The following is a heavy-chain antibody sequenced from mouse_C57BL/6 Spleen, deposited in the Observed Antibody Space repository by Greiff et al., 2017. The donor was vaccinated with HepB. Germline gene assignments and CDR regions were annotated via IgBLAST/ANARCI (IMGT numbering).Heavy chain of an antibody. CDR2: IWSGGST. V-gene: IGHV2-2*01. J-gene: IGHJ4*01. CDR3: AASSTMITPDYAMDY. Sequence: QVQLQQSGPGLVQPSQSLSITCTVSGFSLTSYGVHWVRQSPGKGLEWLGVIWSGGSTDYNAAFISRLSISKDNSKSQVFFKMNSLQADDTAIYYCAASSTMITPDYAMDYWGQGTSVTVSS. CDR1: GFSLTSYG. D-gene: IGHD2-4*01.